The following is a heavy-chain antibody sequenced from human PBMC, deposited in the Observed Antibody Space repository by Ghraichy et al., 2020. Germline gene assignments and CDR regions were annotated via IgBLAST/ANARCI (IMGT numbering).Heavy chain of an antibody. J-gene: IGHJ5*02. CDR3: AKGSDYGSGSFDP. CDR1: GFTFDDYA. D-gene: IGHD3-10*01. CDR2: ISWNSGSI. V-gene: IGHV3-9*01. Sequence: GGSLRLSCAASGFTFDDYAMHWVRQAPGKGLEWVSGISWNSGSIGYADSVKGRFTISRDNAKNSLYLQMNSLRAEDTALYYCAKGSDYGSGSFDPWGQGTLVTVSS.